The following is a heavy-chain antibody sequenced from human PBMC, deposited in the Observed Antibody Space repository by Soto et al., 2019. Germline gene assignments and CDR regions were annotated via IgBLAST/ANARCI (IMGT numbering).Heavy chain of an antibody. CDR3: AREGYSSSSYDY. V-gene: IGHV1-2*04. J-gene: IGHJ4*02. CDR2: INPNSGGT. D-gene: IGHD6-13*01. CDR1: GYTFTGYY. Sequence: ASVKVSCTASGYTFTGYYMHWVRQAPGQGLEWMGWINPNSGGTNYAQKFQGWVTMTRDTSISTAYMELSRLRSDDTAVYYCAREGYSSSSYDYWGQGTLVTVSS.